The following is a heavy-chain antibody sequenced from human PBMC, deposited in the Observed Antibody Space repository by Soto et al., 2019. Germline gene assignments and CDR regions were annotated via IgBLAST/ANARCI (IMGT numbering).Heavy chain of an antibody. Sequence: QVQLVQSGAEVKKPGSSVKVSCKASGGTFSSYAISWVRQAPGQGLEWMGGIIPIFGTADYAQKFQGRVTITADESTSTGNMELSSLRSEDTAVYYCASHYDSSGYYCRGLDYWGQGTLVTVSS. V-gene: IGHV1-69*12. J-gene: IGHJ4*02. CDR2: IIPIFGTA. CDR3: ASHYDSSGYYCRGLDY. CDR1: GGTFSSYA. D-gene: IGHD3-22*01.